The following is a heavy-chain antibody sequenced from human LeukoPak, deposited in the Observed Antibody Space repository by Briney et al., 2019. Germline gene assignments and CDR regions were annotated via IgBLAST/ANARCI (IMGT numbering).Heavy chain of an antibody. CDR1: GFTFSNYA. V-gene: IGHV3-30*04. CDR2: VSYDGSNK. CDR3: TRDSPGGELSLFRADAFDI. J-gene: IGHJ3*02. D-gene: IGHD3-16*02. Sequence: GGSLRLSCAASGFTFSNYALHWVRQAPGKGLGWVAVVSYDGSNKYYADSVKGRFTISRDNSKKTLYVQMNSLRTEDTAVYYCTRDSPGGELSLFRADAFDIWGQGTMVTVSS.